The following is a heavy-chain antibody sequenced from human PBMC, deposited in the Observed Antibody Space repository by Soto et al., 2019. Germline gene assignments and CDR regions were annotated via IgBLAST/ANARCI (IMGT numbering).Heavy chain of an antibody. J-gene: IGHJ6*02. CDR1: GLTFSDCY. CDR2: ISSSGSSI. D-gene: IGHD3-10*01. CDR3: ARVRFGEWGYYMDV. V-gene: IGHV3-11*01. Sequence: QVQLVESGGGLVKPGGSLRLSCAASGLTFSDCYMNWIRQAPGKGLEWVSYISSSGSSINYAGSVKGRFTNSRDNAKNSLSLQMTSLRAEDTAMYYCARVRFGEWGYYMDVWGQGTTVTVSS.